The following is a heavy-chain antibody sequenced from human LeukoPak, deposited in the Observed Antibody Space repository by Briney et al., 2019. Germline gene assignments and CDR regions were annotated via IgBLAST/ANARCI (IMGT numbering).Heavy chain of an antibody. CDR1: GGSISSSSYY. J-gene: IGHJ4*02. CDR3: AGSLSSSWPLVPFDY. D-gene: IGHD6-13*01. CDR2: IYYSGST. V-gene: IGHV4-39*07. Sequence: PSETLSLTCTVSGGSISSSSYYWGWIRQPPGKGLEWIGSIYYSGSTNYNPSLKSRVTISVDTSKNQFSLKLSSVTAANTAVYYCAGSLSSSWPLVPFDYWGQGTLVTVSS.